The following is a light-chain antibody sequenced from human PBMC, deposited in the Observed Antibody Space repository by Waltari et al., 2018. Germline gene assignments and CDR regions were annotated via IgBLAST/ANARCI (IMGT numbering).Light chain of an antibody. CDR1: RSNIGDNV. J-gene: IGLJ3*02. Sequence: QSVLTQPPSASGTPGQRVPISCSGSRSNIGDNVVNWYQPLPGKAPTLLIYRSDQRHSGVPDRFSGSKSGTIASLAISGLQSADEGDYYCAAWDDSLHGHWVFGGGTKVTVL. V-gene: IGLV1-44*01. CDR3: AAWDDSLHGHWV. CDR2: RSD.